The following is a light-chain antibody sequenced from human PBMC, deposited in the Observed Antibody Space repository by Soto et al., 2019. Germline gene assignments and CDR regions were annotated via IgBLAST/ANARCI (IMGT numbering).Light chain of an antibody. Sequence: EIVLTQSPGILSLSPGERATLSCRASQTITGSYLAWYQQKPGQAPRLLIYGASIRATGIPDRFSGSGSGTDFTLTISRLEPEDFAVYYWQQYGSSPRTFGQGTKVEIK. CDR3: QQYGSSPRT. V-gene: IGKV3-20*01. J-gene: IGKJ1*01. CDR1: QTITGSY. CDR2: GAS.